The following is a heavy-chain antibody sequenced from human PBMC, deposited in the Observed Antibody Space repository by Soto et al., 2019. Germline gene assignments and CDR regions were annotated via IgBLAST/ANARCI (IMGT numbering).Heavy chain of an antibody. J-gene: IGHJ4*02. CDR3: ARDRMGYYDSSGYSDY. V-gene: IGHV3-21*01. D-gene: IGHD3-22*01. Sequence: GGSLRLSCAASGFTFSSYSMNWVRQAPGKGLEWVSSISSSSSYIYYADSVKGRFTISRDNAKNSLYLQMNSLRAEDTAVYYCARDRMGYYDSSGYSDYWGQGTLVTVSS. CDR2: ISSSSSYI. CDR1: GFTFSSYS.